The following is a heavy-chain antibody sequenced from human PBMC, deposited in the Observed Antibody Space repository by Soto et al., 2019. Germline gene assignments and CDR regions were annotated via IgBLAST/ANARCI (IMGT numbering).Heavy chain of an antibody. V-gene: IGHV4-59*01. CDR2: IYYSGST. D-gene: IGHD1-26*01. CDR1: GGSISSYY. CDR3: ARVLFGRLAWFDP. J-gene: IGHJ5*02. Sequence: SETLSLTCTVSGGSISSYYWSWIRQPPGKGLEWIGYIYYSGSTNYNPSLKSRVTISVDTSKNQFSLKLSSVTAADTAEYYCARVLFGRLAWFDPWGQGTLVTVSS.